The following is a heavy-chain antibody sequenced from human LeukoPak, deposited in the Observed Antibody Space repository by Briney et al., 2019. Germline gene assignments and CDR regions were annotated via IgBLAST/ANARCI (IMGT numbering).Heavy chain of an antibody. V-gene: IGHV3-7*04. CDR1: GFTFSSYW. J-gene: IGHJ2*01. CDR3: AREYASSWYRYFDL. D-gene: IGHD6-13*01. CDR2: IKEDGSEK. Sequence: GGSLRLSCAASGFTFSSYWMTWVRQAPGKGLEWVANIKEDGSEKYFADSVKGRFTISRGNAKNSVYLQMNSLRAEDTAVYYCAREYASSWYRYFDLWGRGTLVTVSS.